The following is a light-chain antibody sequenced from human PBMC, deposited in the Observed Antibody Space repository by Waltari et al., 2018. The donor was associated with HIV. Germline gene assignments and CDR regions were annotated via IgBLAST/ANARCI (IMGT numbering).Light chain of an antibody. CDR3: QHRSNWPIT. Sequence: EIVLTPFPATLSLFPGERATLSCRASQSVSSSLALYQQKPGQAPRLLIYGASSRATGIPARFSGSGSGTDFTLTISSLEPGDFAVYYCQHRSNWPITFGQGTRLEIK. CDR1: QSVSSS. J-gene: IGKJ5*01. CDR2: GAS. V-gene: IGKV3-11*01.